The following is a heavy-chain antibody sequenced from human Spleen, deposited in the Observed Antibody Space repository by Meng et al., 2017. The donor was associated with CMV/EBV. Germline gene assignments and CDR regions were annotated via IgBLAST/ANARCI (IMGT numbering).Heavy chain of an antibody. Sequence: ASVKVSCKASGYTFSGYYMHWVRQAPGQGLEWMGWIKPNSGSTNYAQKFQGRVTMTRDTYISTAYMELRRLRSDDTAVYYCARDIFYWWALMGGAFDIWGQGTMVTVSS. CDR3: ARDIFYWWALMGGAFDI. CDR1: GYTFSGYY. CDR2: IKPNSGST. V-gene: IGHV1-2*02. J-gene: IGHJ3*02. D-gene: IGHD1-26*01.